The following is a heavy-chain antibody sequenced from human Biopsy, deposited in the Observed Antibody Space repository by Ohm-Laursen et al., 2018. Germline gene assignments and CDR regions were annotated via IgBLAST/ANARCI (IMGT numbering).Heavy chain of an antibody. CDR3: AREIYPTTIYRPVDS. Sequence: SLRLSCTASGFTFSDHYMEWVRQAPGKRLEWVAVIWYDGRNQYYADFVKGRFTISRDNSKNTLYLQMNSLRAEDTAVYFCAREIYPTTIYRPVDSWGQGTLVTVSS. D-gene: IGHD3-3*01. CDR1: GFTFSDHY. CDR2: IWYDGRNQ. V-gene: IGHV3-33*08. J-gene: IGHJ5*01.